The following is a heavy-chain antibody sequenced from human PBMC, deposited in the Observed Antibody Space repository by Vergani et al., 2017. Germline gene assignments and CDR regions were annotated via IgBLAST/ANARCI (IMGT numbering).Heavy chain of an antibody. D-gene: IGHD6-13*01. V-gene: IGHV4-34*01. J-gene: IGHJ4*02. Sequence: QVQLQQWGAGLLKPSETLSLTCAVYGGSFSGYYWSWIRQPPGKGLEWIGEINHSGSTNYNPSLKSRVTLSVDTSKNQFSLKLSSVTAADTAVYYCARRSIRAAAGTRLDYWGQGTLVTVSS. CDR2: INHSGST. CDR1: GGSFSGYY. CDR3: ARRSIRAAAGTRLDY.